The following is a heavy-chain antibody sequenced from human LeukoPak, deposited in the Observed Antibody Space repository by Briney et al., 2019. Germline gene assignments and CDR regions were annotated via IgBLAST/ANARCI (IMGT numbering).Heavy chain of an antibody. V-gene: IGHV3-23*01. CDR1: GFTFSDYA. D-gene: IGHD2-2*01. CDR3: AKFGSYQLPDQ. Sequence: PGGSLRLSCAASGFTFSDYAMSWVRQAPGKGLEWVSAISGGGGSTYYADSVKGRFTISRDNSKNTLYVQINSLRADDTAVYYCAKFGSYQLPDQWGQGTLVTVSS. CDR2: ISGGGGST. J-gene: IGHJ5*02.